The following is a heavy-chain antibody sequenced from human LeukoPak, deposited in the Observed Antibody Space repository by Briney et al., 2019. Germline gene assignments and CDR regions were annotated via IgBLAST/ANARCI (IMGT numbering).Heavy chain of an antibody. CDR1: GGTFSSYA. CDR3: ARAAQTYYYDSSGSYYFDY. Sequence: GASVKVSCKASGGTFSSYATSWVRRAPGQGLEWMGGIIPIFGTANYAQKFQGRVTITADESTSTAYMELSSLRSEDTAVYYCARAAQTYYYDSSGSYYFDYWGQGTLVTVSS. D-gene: IGHD3-22*01. CDR2: IIPIFGTA. J-gene: IGHJ4*02. V-gene: IGHV1-69*13.